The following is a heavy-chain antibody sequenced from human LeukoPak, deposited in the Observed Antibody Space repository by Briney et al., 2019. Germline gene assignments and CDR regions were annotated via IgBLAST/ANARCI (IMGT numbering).Heavy chain of an antibody. V-gene: IGHV3-30*18. D-gene: IGHD4-17*01. Sequence: PGGSLRLSCVASEFIFSDYWMSWVRQAPGKGLEWVAVISYDGSNKYYADSVKGRFTISRDNSKNTLYLQMNGLRAEDTAVYYCAKLAATVTNYYYYGMDVWGQGTTVTVSS. J-gene: IGHJ6*02. CDR1: EFIFSDYW. CDR3: AKLAATVTNYYYYGMDV. CDR2: ISYDGSNK.